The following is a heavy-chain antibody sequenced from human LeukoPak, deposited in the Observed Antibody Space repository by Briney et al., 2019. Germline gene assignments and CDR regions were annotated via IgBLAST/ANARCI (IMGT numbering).Heavy chain of an antibody. CDR2: ISSSSYI. CDR3: ARVVYGGYRADF. CDR1: GFTFSSYS. Sequence: GGSLRLSCAASGFTFSSYSMNWVRQAPGKGLEWVSSISSSSYIYYADSVKGRFTISRDNAKNSLYLQMNSLRAEDTAVYYCARVVYGGYRADFWGQGTLVTVSS. D-gene: IGHD4-17*01. V-gene: IGHV3-21*01. J-gene: IGHJ4*02.